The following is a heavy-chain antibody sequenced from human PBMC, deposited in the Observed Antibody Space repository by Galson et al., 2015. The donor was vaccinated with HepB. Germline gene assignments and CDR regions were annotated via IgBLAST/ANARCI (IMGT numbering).Heavy chain of an antibody. Sequence: LRLSCAASGFSFNTYSMHWVRQAPGKGLEWVAAITSAGDKQYYTDSVRGRFTISRDNSNNMMYLQMNSLRPEDTSVYYCARDAMGRGSGSYSAFDYWGQGTLVAVSS. D-gene: IGHD1-26*01. J-gene: IGHJ4*02. CDR2: ITSAGDKQ. V-gene: IGHV3-30*04. CDR3: ARDAMGRGSGSYSAFDY. CDR1: GFSFNTYS.